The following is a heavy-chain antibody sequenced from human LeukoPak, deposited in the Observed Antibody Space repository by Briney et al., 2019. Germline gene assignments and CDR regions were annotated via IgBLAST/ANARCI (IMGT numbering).Heavy chain of an antibody. Sequence: PSETLSLTCTVSGGSISSSSYYWGWIRQPPGKGLEWIGSIYYSGSTYYNPSLKSRVTISVDTSKNQFSLKLSSVTAADTAVYYCARVASYYDSSGYTIYFDYWGQGTLVTVSS. J-gene: IGHJ4*02. CDR3: ARVASYYDSSGYTIYFDY. CDR1: GGSISSSSYY. D-gene: IGHD3-22*01. V-gene: IGHV4-39*07. CDR2: IYYSGST.